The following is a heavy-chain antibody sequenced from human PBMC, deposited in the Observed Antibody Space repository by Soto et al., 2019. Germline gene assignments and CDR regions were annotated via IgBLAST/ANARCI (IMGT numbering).Heavy chain of an antibody. CDR2: IRQDGGAQ. CDR1: GFTFTTYW. Sequence: EEQLVESGGGLAQPGGSLRLSCVASGFTFTTYWMSWVRQAPGKGLEWVANIRQDGGAQYYVDYVKGRFTISRDNAKNSVCLQMDRLRAEDTAVYYCVSGGHGSGSYLGSSWGQGILVTVSS. J-gene: IGHJ5*02. V-gene: IGHV3-7*03. D-gene: IGHD3-10*01. CDR3: VSGGHGSGSYLGSS.